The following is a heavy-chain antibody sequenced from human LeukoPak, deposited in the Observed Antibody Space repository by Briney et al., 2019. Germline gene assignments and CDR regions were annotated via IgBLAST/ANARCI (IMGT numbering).Heavy chain of an antibody. CDR3: ARDIAPAGLFFDY. CDR1: GFTFSSYA. Sequence: GGSVRLSCADSGFTFSSYAMSWVRQAPGKGLEWVANIKYDGSEKDYVDSVKGRFTISRDNAKNSLYLQMNSLRAEDTAVYYCARDIAPAGLFFDYWGQGTLVTVSS. V-gene: IGHV3-7*01. J-gene: IGHJ4*02. D-gene: IGHD6-13*01. CDR2: IKYDGSEK.